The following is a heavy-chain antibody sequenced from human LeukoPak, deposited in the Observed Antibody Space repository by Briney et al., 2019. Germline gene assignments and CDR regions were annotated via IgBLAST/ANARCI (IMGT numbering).Heavy chain of an antibody. V-gene: IGHV3-30*18. CDR2: IAYDGSNE. D-gene: IGHD6-19*01. CDR3: AKDQGIAVAGTDDAFDI. J-gene: IGHJ3*02. CDR1: GFXFSNYG. Sequence: GGSLRLSCAASGFXFSNYGIHWVRQAPGKGLEWVAVIAYDGSNEYYAEFVKGRFTISRDNSKNTLYLQMYSLRAEDTAVYFCAKDQGIAVAGTDDAFDIWGQGTRVTVSS.